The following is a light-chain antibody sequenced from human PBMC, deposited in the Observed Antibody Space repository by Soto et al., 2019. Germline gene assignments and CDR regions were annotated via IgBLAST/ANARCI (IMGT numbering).Light chain of an antibody. Sequence: QSALTQPASVSGSPGQSITILGTGTSSDVGGYNYVAWYQHHPGKAPKVMIYDVSNRPSGVSNRFSGSKSGNTASLTISGLQAEDEADYYCTSYTSTSTLVIFGGGTKLTVL. V-gene: IGLV2-14*03. CDR1: SSDVGGYNY. J-gene: IGLJ2*01. CDR3: TSYTSTSTLVI. CDR2: DVS.